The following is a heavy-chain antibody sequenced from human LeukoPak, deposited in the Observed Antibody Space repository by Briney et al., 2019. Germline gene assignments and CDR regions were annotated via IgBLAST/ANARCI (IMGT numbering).Heavy chain of an antibody. CDR3: ASGNSGYFYADY. V-gene: IGHV3-53*01. CDR2: TFSGGST. J-gene: IGHJ4*02. CDR1: GSTVNSNF. D-gene: IGHD3-22*01. Sequence: GGSLRLSCAASGSTVNSNFMNWVRQAPEKGLEWVSVTFSGGSTYYADSVKGRFTIPRDNSKNTLYLQMNSLRAEDTAVYYCASGNSGYFYADYWGQGALVTVSS.